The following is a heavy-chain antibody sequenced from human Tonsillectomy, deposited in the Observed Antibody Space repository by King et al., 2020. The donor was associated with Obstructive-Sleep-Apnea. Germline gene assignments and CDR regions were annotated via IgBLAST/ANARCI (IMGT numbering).Heavy chain of an antibody. CDR3: ARAGDTSTPLPFVLNWFDP. D-gene: IGHD3-16*01. V-gene: IGHV3-11*01. CDR1: GSTFSDYY. J-gene: IGHJ5*02. CDR2: ISSSGSTI. Sequence: VQLVESGGGLVKPGGSLRLSCAASGSTFSDYYMSWIRQAPGKGLDWVSYISSSGSTIYYTDSVKGRFTISRDNAKNSLYLQMNSLRAEDTAVYYFARAGDTSTPLPFVLNWFDPWGQGTLVTVSS.